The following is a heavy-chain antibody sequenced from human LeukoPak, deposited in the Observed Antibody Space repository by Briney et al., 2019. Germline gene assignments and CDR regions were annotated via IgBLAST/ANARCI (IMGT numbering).Heavy chain of an antibody. V-gene: IGHV4-34*01. CDR3: ARWRGRGWFDP. D-gene: IGHD3-3*01. Sequence: PSETLSLTCGVSGGSFSGYFWSWIRQTPGKGLEWIGEFNHGGGNNYNPSLKSRVTMSLGTSENQFSLNMTSVTAADTAMYFCARWRGRGWFDPWGQGTLVTVSS. CDR1: GGSFSGYF. CDR2: FNHGGGN. J-gene: IGHJ5*02.